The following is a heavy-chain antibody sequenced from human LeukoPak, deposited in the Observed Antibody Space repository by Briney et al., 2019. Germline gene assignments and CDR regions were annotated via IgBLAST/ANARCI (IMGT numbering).Heavy chain of an antibody. D-gene: IGHD3-10*01. J-gene: IGHJ4*02. CDR2: IYYSGST. Sequence: PSETLSLTCTVSGGSISSGSYYWSWIRQPPGKGLEWIGYIYYSGSTNYNPSLKSRVTISVDTSKNQFSLKLSSVTAADTAVYYCASNYYGSGSLDYWGQGNLVTVSS. CDR3: ASNYYGSGSLDY. V-gene: IGHV4-61*01. CDR1: GGSISSGSYY.